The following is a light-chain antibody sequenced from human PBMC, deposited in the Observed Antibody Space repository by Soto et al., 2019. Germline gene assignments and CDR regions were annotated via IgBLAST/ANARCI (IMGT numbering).Light chain of an antibody. CDR3: SSYTSSSPCV. J-gene: IGLJ1*01. Sequence: QSVLTQPASVSGSPGQSITISCTGTSSDVGGYKYVSWYQQYPGKAPKLMMYEVSNRPSGVSSRFSGSKSGNTASLTISGLQAEDEADYYCSSYTSSSPCVFGTGTKVTVL. CDR2: EVS. V-gene: IGLV2-14*01. CDR1: SSDVGGYKY.